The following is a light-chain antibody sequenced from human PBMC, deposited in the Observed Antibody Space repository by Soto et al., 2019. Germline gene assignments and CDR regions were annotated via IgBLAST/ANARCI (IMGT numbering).Light chain of an antibody. Sequence: EIVLTQSPGTLSLSPGERATLSCRASQSVDSSYLSWYQHKPGQAPRLLIYATSSRATGIPDRFSGSWSGTDFTLTISRLEPEDFAVYYCQRYGASSFTFGQGTNLEIK. V-gene: IGKV3-20*01. CDR3: QRYGASSFT. CDR1: QSVDSSY. CDR2: ATS. J-gene: IGKJ2*01.